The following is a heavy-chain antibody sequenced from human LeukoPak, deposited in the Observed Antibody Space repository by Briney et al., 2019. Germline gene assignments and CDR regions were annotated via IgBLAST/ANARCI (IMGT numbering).Heavy chain of an antibody. CDR1: GFTFRDYA. CDR3: AKDVGGPLADAFDI. D-gene: IGHD2-15*01. Sequence: GGSLRLSCAASGFTFRDYAMYWVRQAPGKGLEWVSGISWDSSSVAYADSVRGRFTISRDNAKNSLYLQMNSLRAEDMALYYCAKDVGGPLADAFDIWGQGTMVTVSS. CDR2: ISWDSSSV. V-gene: IGHV3-9*03. J-gene: IGHJ3*02.